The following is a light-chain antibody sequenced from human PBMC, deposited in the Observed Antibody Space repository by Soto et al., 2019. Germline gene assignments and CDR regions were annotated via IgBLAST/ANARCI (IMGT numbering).Light chain of an antibody. J-gene: IGLJ2*01. CDR1: SSDVGDYNY. CDR3: SSYTTRSTFVV. CDR2: DVS. Sequence: QSVLTQPASVSGCPGQSITISCTGTSSDVGDYNYVSWYQQHPGKVPKLMIYDVSNRPSGISNRFSGSKSGNTASLTISGLQAEDEADYYFSSYTTRSTFVVFGGGTQLTVL. V-gene: IGLV2-14*01.